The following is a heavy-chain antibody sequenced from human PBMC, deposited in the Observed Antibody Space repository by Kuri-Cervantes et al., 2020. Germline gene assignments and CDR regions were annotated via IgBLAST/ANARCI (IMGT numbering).Heavy chain of an antibody. D-gene: IGHD3-10*01. Sequence: GSLRLSCAVYGGSFSGYYWSWIRQPPGKGLEWIGEINHSGSTNYNPSLKSRVTISVDTSKNQFSLKLSSVTAADTAVYYCARGGAKLLWFRELSVGFDPWGQGTLVTVSS. CDR1: GGSFSGYY. CDR3: ARGGAKLLWFRELSVGFDP. J-gene: IGHJ5*02. V-gene: IGHV4-34*01. CDR2: INHSGST.